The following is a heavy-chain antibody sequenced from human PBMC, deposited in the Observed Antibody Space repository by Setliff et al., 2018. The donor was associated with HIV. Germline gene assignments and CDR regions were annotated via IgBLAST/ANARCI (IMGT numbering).Heavy chain of an antibody. Sequence: SETLSLTCTVSGGSISSSSDYWGWIRQPPGKGLEWIGYIYYSGSTYYNPSLKSRITISVDASKNQFSLKLSSVTAADPAVYYCAREYCSAGSCYSGRWGQGMLVTVSS. D-gene: IGHD2-15*01. V-gene: IGHV4-39*02. J-gene: IGHJ4*02. CDR2: IYYSGST. CDR1: GGSISSSSDY. CDR3: AREYCSAGSCYSGR.